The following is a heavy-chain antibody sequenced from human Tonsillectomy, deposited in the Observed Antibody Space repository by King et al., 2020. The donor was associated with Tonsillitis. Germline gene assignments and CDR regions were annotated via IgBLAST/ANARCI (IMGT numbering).Heavy chain of an antibody. CDR2: IYNSGST. J-gene: IGHJ4*02. D-gene: IGHD6-13*01. Sequence: VQLQESGPGLVKPSQTLSLTCTVSGGSISSGGHYWSWIRQHPGKGLEWIGYIYNSGSTYYNPSLKSLVTISVDTSKNQFSLKLSSVTAADTAVYYCARGFGIPSAGNYYFDYWGQGTLVTVS. CDR1: GGSISSGGHY. V-gene: IGHV4-31*01. CDR3: ARGFGIPSAGNYYFDY.